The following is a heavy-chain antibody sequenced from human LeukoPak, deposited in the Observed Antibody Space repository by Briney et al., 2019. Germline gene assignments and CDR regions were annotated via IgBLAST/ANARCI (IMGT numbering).Heavy chain of an antibody. V-gene: IGHV3-7*01. CDR1: GFTFSSYW. J-gene: IGHJ4*02. D-gene: IGHD2/OR15-2a*01. CDR3: ARTRLSSNC. CDR2: IKQDGSDK. Sequence: GGSLRLSCAASGFTFSSYWMTWVRQAPGKGLEWVASIKQDGSDKNYVDSVKGRFTISRDNAKNSLYLQMNSLRDEDTAVYYCARTRLSSNCWGQGTLVTVSS.